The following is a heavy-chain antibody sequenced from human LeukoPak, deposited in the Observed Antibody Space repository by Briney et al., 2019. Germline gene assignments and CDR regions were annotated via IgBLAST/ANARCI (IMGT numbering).Heavy chain of an antibody. J-gene: IGHJ4*02. V-gene: IGHV5-51*01. Sequence: GESLKISCKGSGYRFTNYWIGWVRPMPGKGLGWMGIIYPGDSDTKYSPSFQGQVTISADKSISTAYLQWSSLKASDTAMYYCARSDTIFGVVILCYWGQGTLVTVSS. CDR1: GYRFTNYW. CDR3: ARSDTIFGVVILCY. CDR2: IYPGDSDT. D-gene: IGHD3-3*01.